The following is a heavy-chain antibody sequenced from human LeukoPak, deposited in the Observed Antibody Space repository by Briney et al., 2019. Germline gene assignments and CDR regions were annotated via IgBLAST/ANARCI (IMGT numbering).Heavy chain of an antibody. CDR2: IYDSGST. Sequence: SETLSLTCTVSGVSLTCYYWSWVRQPPGKGLESIGYIYDSGSTNYNPSLESRVTISVDTSKNQFSLRLRSVTAADTAVYYCARGGSTWRWFDPWGQGTLVTVSS. V-gene: IGHV4-59*01. D-gene: IGHD2-15*01. CDR1: GVSLTCYY. J-gene: IGHJ5*02. CDR3: ARGGSTWRWFDP.